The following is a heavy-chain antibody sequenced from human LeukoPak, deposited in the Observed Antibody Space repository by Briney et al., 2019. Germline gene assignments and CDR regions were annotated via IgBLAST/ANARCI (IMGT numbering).Heavy chain of an antibody. Sequence: PSETLSLTCTVSGGSVSSGSYYWSWIRRPPGKGLEWIGYIYYSGSTNYNPSLKSRVTISVDTSKNQFSLKLSSVTAADTAVYYCARESYYGSGSYYHSNWFDPWGQGTLVTVSS. CDR2: IYYSGST. CDR1: GGSVSSGSYY. D-gene: IGHD3-10*01. J-gene: IGHJ5*02. CDR3: ARESYYGSGSYYHSNWFDP. V-gene: IGHV4-61*01.